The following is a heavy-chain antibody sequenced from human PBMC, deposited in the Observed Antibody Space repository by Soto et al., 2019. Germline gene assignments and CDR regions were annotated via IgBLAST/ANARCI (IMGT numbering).Heavy chain of an antibody. J-gene: IGHJ4*02. V-gene: IGHV3-23*01. D-gene: IGHD3-3*01. CDR3: AKGYTIFGVVSLDY. CDR2: IRGSGANT. Sequence: GGSLRLSCAASGFTFSSYAMSWVRQAPGKGLEWVSGIRGSGANTYYADLVKGRFTISRDNSKNTLYLQMNSLRAEDTAVYYCAKGYTIFGVVSLDYWGQGTLVTVSS. CDR1: GFTFSSYA.